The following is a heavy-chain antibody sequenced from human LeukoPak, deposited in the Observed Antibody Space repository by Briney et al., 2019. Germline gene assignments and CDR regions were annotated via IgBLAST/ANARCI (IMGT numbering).Heavy chain of an antibody. J-gene: IGHJ6*02. CDR1: GFTFGDYA. CDR3: TREGDGGTKTYYYGMDV. Sequence: PGGSLRLSCTASGFTFGDYAMSWVRQAPGKGLEWVGFIRSKAYGGATEYAASVKGRFTISRDDSKSIAYLQMNSLKTEDTAVYYCTREGDGGTKTYYYGMDVWGQGTTVTVSS. V-gene: IGHV3-49*04. CDR2: IRSKAYGGAT. D-gene: IGHD4-23*01.